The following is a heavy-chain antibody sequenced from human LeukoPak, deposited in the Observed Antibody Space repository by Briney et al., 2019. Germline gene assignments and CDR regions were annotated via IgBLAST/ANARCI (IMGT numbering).Heavy chain of an antibody. Sequence: GGSLRLSCAASGFTFSSYAMHWVRQAPGKGLEWVSIIYSGGSTYYADSVKGRFTISRDNSKNTLYLQMNSLRAEDTAVYHCARGGNGPFEYWGQGTLVTVSS. CDR1: GFTFSSYA. D-gene: IGHD3-16*01. CDR3: ARGGNGPFEY. J-gene: IGHJ4*02. CDR2: IYSGGST. V-gene: IGHV3-53*01.